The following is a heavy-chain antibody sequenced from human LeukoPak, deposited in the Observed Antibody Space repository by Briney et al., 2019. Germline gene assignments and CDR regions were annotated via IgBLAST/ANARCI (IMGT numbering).Heavy chain of an antibody. J-gene: IGHJ4*02. CDR2: ISAYNANT. CDR1: GYTFTSYD. V-gene: IGHV1-18*01. CDR3: ARDNYGDSYEPRFDF. Sequence: EASVKVSCKAPGYTFTSYDINWVRQAPGQGLEWMGWISAYNANTKHAQKLQGRVTMTTDTSTSTAYMELMSLTSDDTAVYYCARDNYGDSYEPRFDFWGQGTLVTVSS. D-gene: IGHD4-17*01.